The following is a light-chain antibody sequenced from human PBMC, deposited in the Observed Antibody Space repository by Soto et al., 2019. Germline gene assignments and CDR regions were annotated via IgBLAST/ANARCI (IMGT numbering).Light chain of an antibody. J-gene: IGLJ3*02. CDR3: CSYTGGRTFDVV. V-gene: IGLV2-23*02. Sequence: QSALTQPASVSGSPGQSITISCTGTSSDVGSYNYVSWYQLHPGKAPKLLIYEVTKRPSGISNRFSGSKSGNTASLTISGLQAEDEADYSCCSYTGGRTFDVVFGGGTKLTVL. CDR2: EVT. CDR1: SSDVGSYNY.